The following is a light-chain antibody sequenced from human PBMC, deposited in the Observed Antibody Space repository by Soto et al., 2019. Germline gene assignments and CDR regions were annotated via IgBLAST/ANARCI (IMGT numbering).Light chain of an antibody. Sequence: DIQMTQSPSSLSASVGDRVTITCRASQGISNYLAWYQQRPGKVPELLIYGASTLQSGVPSRFSGSGSGTDFTLTISSLQPEDVATYYCQKYNSAPQTFGQGTKVEIK. J-gene: IGKJ1*01. V-gene: IGKV1-27*01. CDR3: QKYNSAPQT. CDR1: QGISNY. CDR2: GAS.